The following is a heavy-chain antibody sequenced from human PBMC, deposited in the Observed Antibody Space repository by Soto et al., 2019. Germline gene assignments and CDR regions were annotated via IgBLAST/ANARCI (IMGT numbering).Heavy chain of an antibody. J-gene: IGHJ4*02. CDR2: IKQDGSEK. CDR1: GFTFSSYW. D-gene: IGHD5-12*01. V-gene: IGHV3-7*01. Sequence: EVQLVESGGGLVQPGGSLRLSCAASGFTFSSYWMSWVRQAPGKGLEWVANIKQDGSEKYYVDSVKGRFTISRDNAKNSLYLQMNSLRAEDTAVYYCARDGGYEEYYFDYWGQGTLVTVSS. CDR3: ARDGGYEEYYFDY.